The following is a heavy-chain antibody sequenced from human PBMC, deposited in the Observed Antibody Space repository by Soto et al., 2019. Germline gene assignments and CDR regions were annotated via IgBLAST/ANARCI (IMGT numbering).Heavy chain of an antibody. Sequence: ASVKVSCKASGYTFTGYYMHWVRQAPGQGLEWMGWINPNSGGTNYAQKFQGRVTMTTDTSISTAYMELRRLRSDDTAVYYCARDGSPWFGQPPPPFDPWGQGTLVTVSS. D-gene: IGHD3-10*01. V-gene: IGHV1-2*02. CDR1: GYTFTGYY. J-gene: IGHJ5*01. CDR3: ARDGSPWFGQPPPPFDP. CDR2: INPNSGGT.